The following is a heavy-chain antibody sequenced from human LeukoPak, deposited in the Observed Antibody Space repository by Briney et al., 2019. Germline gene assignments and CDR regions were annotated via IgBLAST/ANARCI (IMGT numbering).Heavy chain of an antibody. CDR2: MNPNSGNT. D-gene: IGHD3-3*01. Sequence: RASVKVSCKASGYTFTSYDINWVRQATGQRLEWMGWMNPNSGNTGYAQKFQGRVTMTRNTSISTAYMELSSLRSEDTAVYYCARGGSLEWLPYYYYYYGMDVWGQGTTVTVSS. V-gene: IGHV1-8*01. CDR3: ARGGSLEWLPYYYYYYGMDV. J-gene: IGHJ6*02. CDR1: GYTFTSYD.